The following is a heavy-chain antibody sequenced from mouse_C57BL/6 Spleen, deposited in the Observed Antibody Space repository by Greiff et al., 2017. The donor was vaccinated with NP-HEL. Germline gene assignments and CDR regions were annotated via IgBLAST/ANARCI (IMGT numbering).Heavy chain of an antibody. CDR2: IDPETGGT. CDR3: TGREGYYDSSSPFDY. J-gene: IGHJ2*01. V-gene: IGHV1-15*01. D-gene: IGHD1-1*01. Sequence: VQRVQSGAELVRPGASVTLSCKASGYTFTDYEMHWVKQTPVHGLEWIGAIDPETGGTAYNQKFKGKAILTADKSSSTAYMELRSLTSEDSAVYYCTGREGYYDSSSPFDYWGQGTTLTVSS. CDR1: GYTFTDYE.